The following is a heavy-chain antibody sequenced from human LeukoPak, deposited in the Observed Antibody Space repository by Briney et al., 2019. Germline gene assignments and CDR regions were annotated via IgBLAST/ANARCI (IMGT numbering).Heavy chain of an antibody. D-gene: IGHD1-26*01. CDR3: ARIVGATGDFGY. Sequence: ASVKVSCKASGGTFSSYAISWVRQAPGQGLEWMGRIIPIFGTANYAQKFQGRVTITTDESTSTAYMELSSLRSEDTAVYYCARIVGATGDFGYWGQGTLVTVSS. CDR1: GGTFSSYA. V-gene: IGHV1-69*05. J-gene: IGHJ4*02. CDR2: IIPIFGTA.